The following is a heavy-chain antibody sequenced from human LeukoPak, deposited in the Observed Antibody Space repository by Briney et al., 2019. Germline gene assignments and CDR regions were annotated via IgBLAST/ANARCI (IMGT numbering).Heavy chain of an antibody. V-gene: IGHV1-2*02. D-gene: IGHD3-22*01. CDR1: GYTFTGYY. CDR2: INPNSGGT. CDR3: VRAVYFYYDSSGSHAGYFDY. Sequence: ASVKVSCKASGYTFTGYYMHWVRQAPGQGLEWMGWINPNSGGTNYAQKFQGRVTMTRDTSISTAYMELSRLRSDDTAVYYCVRAVYFYYDSSGSHAGYFDYWGQGTLVTVSS. J-gene: IGHJ4*02.